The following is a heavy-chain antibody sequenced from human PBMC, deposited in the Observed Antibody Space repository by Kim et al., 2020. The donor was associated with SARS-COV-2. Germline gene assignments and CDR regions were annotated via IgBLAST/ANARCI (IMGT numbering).Heavy chain of an antibody. Sequence: GGSLRLSCAASGFTFSSYEMNWVRQAPGKGLEWVSYISSSGSTIYYADSVKGRFTISRDNAKNSLYLQMNSLRAEDTAVYYCARVVVRHTLSRRYFDLWGRGTLVTVSS. CDR3: ARVVVRHTLSRRYFDL. CDR1: GFTFSSYE. D-gene: IGHD2-2*01. J-gene: IGHJ2*01. V-gene: IGHV3-48*03. CDR2: ISSSGSTI.